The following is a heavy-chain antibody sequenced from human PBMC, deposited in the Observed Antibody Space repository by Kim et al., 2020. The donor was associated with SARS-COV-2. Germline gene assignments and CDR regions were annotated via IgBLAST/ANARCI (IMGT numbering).Heavy chain of an antibody. D-gene: IGHD3-9*01. Sequence: LKSRVTIPVDTSKNQFSLKLSSVTAADTAVYYCTLAPNYDILTGYSLFDYWGQGTLVTVSS. V-gene: IGHV4-39*01. J-gene: IGHJ4*02. CDR3: TLAPNYDILTGYSLFDY.